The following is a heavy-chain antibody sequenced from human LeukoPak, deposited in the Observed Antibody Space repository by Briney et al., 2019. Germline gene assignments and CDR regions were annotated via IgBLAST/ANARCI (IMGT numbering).Heavy chain of an antibody. D-gene: IGHD2-2*01. CDR1: GFTFSDYY. CDR2: ISGSGTTT. Sequence: GGSLRLSCAASGFTFSDYYMSWVRQAPGKGLEWVSYISGSGTTTYYADSVKGRFTISRDNAKNSPYLQMNSLRAEDTALYYCARAPDVFLEYFQHWGQGTLVTVSS. V-gene: IGHV3-11*01. J-gene: IGHJ1*01. CDR3: ARAPDVFLEYFQH.